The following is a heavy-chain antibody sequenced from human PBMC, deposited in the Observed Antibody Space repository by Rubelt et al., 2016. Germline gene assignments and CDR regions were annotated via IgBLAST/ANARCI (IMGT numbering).Heavy chain of an antibody. CDR3: ARGPSSGSYYWFDP. D-gene: IGHD1-26*01. Sequence: QVQLQQWGAGLLKPSETLSLTCAVYGGSFSGYYWSWIRQPPGKGLEWIGEINHSGSTNYNPSLKSRVTISVDTSKNQFTLKLSSVTAADTAVYYCARGPSSGSYYWFDPWGQGTLVTVSS. V-gene: IGHV4-34*01. CDR1: GGSFSGYY. CDR2: INHSGST. J-gene: IGHJ5*02.